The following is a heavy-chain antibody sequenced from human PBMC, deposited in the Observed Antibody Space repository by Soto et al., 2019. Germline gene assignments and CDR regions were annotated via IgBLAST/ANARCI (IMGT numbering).Heavy chain of an antibody. CDR2: IYYSGST. Sequence: PSETPSLTCTVSGASVNGSTYYWGWIRQPPGKGLEWIGSIYYSGSTYYNPSLKSRVTISVDTSKNQFSLKLSSVTAADTAVYYCARHLDRRGYSYGCFDYWGQGTLVTVSS. V-gene: IGHV4-39*01. CDR1: GASVNGSTYY. J-gene: IGHJ4*02. CDR3: ARHLDRRGYSYGCFDY. D-gene: IGHD5-18*01.